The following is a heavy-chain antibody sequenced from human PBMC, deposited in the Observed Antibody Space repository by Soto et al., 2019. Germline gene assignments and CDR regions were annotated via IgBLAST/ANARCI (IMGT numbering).Heavy chain of an antibody. CDR2: IYYTGNI. J-gene: IGHJ5*02. D-gene: IGHD4-17*01. CDR3: ARHSHEDHGDPNWFDP. V-gene: IGHV4-39*01. CDR1: GASISSNIYY. Sequence: QVQLQESGPGLVKPSETLSLTCTVSGASISSNIYYWGWIRQPPGKGLEWIGSIYYTGNIFYNPSLKSRVTLSVDTSENQFSLRLFSVTAADTAVYYCARHSHEDHGDPNWFDPWGQGTLVTVSS.